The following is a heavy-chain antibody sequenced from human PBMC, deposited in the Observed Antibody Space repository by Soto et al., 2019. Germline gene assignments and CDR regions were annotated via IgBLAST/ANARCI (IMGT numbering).Heavy chain of an antibody. CDR1: GGSISSGDYY. CDR2: IYYSGST. CDR3: ARGMRIFGVVTRNWFDP. V-gene: IGHV4-30-4*01. Sequence: PSETLSLTCTVSGGSISSGDYYWSWIRQPPGKGLEWIGYIYYSGSTYYNPSLKSRVTISVDTSKNQFSLKLSSVTAADTAVYYCARGMRIFGVVTRNWFDPWGQGTLVTVS. J-gene: IGHJ5*02. D-gene: IGHD3-3*01.